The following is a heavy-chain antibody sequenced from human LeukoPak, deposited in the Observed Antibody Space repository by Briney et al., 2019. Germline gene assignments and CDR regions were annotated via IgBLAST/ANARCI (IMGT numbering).Heavy chain of an antibody. Sequence: PSQTLSLTCTVSGGSFSSSSFYWGWIRQPPGKGLEWIGTIYYSGSTYSNPSLKSRLTISVDTSNNQFSLKLSSVTAADTAVYYCARRISDDYSNDGVWFDPWGQGTLVTVSS. CDR1: GGSFSSSSFY. CDR2: IYYSGST. J-gene: IGHJ5*02. V-gene: IGHV4-39*01. CDR3: ARRISDDYSNDGVWFDP. D-gene: IGHD4-11*01.